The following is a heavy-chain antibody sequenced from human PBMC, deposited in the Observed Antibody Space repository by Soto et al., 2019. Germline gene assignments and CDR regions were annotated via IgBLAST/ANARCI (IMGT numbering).Heavy chain of an antibody. CDR1: EFTFSRYA. D-gene: IGHD2-2*01. V-gene: IGHV3-23*01. CDR2: IRGSGDST. CDR3: AKDQADASITFDL. Sequence: EVRLSESGGGLVQPGGSLRLSCAASEFTFSRYAMIWVRQAPGKGLEWVSTIRGSGDSTFYADSVKGRFTVSRDNSENTLYLQMNSLRAEDTAFYYCAKDQADASITFDLWGQGTLVTVSS. J-gene: IGHJ4*02.